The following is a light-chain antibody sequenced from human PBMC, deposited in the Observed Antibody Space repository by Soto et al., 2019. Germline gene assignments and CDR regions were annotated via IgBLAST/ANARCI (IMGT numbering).Light chain of an antibody. V-gene: IGKV3-15*01. Sequence: EKVMTQSPATLSVSPGERAILSCRASQSVSSNLAWYQQKPGQAPRLLIYGASTRAIDIPARFSGSGSGTDFTLTISRLEPEDFAVYYCQQYGSSPITFGQGTRLEI. J-gene: IGKJ5*01. CDR1: QSVSSN. CDR3: QQYGSSPIT. CDR2: GAS.